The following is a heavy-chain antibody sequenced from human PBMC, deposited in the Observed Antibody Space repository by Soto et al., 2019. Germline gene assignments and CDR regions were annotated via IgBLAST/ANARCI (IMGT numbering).Heavy chain of an antibody. D-gene: IGHD3-3*01. V-gene: IGHV4-59*01. Sequence: TSETLSLTCTVAGAPISSNYWTWIRQPPGKGLEWIVDIYYSVTTKYNNSLESRLTISVDTSKKKFSLKLSSVTAADTAVYYCARAVKDFWSGCSYYFHXWGQGALVTVSX. CDR3: ARAVKDFWSGCSYYFHX. J-gene: IGHJ4*02. CDR1: GAPISSNY. CDR2: IYYSVTT.